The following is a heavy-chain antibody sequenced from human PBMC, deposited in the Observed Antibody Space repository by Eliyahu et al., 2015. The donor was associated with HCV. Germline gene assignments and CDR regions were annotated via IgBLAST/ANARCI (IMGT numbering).Heavy chain of an antibody. CDR3: AILDYYAY. CDR2: ISGTGFTT. V-gene: IGHV3-23*01. Sequence: EVQLLESGGGLVQPGGSLRLSCXASGFTFSSFAMSWVRQXXGKGLGWVSAISGTGFTTYYADSVKGRFTISRDNSKNTLYLHVNSLRAEDTAVYYCAILDYYAYWGQGTLVTVSS. CDR1: GFTFSSFA. J-gene: IGHJ4*02.